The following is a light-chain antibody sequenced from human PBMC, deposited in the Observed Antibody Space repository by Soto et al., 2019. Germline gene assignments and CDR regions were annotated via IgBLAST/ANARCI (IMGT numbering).Light chain of an antibody. CDR3: SSYADSSNV. Sequence: QSALTQPPSASGSPGQSVAISCTGTSSDVGGYNYVSWYQQHPGKAPKLMIYEVNKRPSGVPDRFSGSKSGNTASLTVSGLQAEDEADYSCSSYADSSNVFGTGTKLTVL. CDR1: SSDVGGYNY. CDR2: EVN. V-gene: IGLV2-8*01. J-gene: IGLJ1*01.